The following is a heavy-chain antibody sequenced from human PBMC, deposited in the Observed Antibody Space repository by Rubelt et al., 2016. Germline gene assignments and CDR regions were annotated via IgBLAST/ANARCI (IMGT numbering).Heavy chain of an antibody. CDR1: GYTFTTYG. CDR2: IRTYNGNT. CDR3: ARGYCSSANCLFNWFDP. J-gene: IGHJ5*02. Sequence: QVQLVQSGAEVKKPGASVKVSCKASGYTFTTYGISWVRQAPGQGLEWMGWIRTYNGNTNYAQKPQGRGTMTTDTSTSTAYMELRGRRSDDTAMYFCARGYCSSANCLFNWFDPWGQGTLVTVSS. V-gene: IGHV1-18*01. D-gene: IGHD2-2*01.